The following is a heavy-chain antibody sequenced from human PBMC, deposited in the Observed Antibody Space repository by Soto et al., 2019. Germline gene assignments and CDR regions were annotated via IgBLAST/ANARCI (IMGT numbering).Heavy chain of an antibody. CDR2: INHSGSH. D-gene: IGHD2-2*01. V-gene: IGHV4-34*01. J-gene: IGHJ6*03. CDR3: ARTYVTDMVVVLAAKDYMDV. CDR1: GGSFSGYY. Sequence: SETLSLTCAVYGGSFSGYYWGWIRQPPGKGLEWIGEINHSGSHNDNPSLKSRVTMSVDTSKNEFSLKLSSVTAADTAKYYCARTYVTDMVVVLAAKDYMDVWGKGTTVTVSS.